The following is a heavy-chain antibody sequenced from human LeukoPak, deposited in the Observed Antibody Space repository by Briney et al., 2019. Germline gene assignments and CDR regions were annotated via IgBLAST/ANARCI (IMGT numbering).Heavy chain of an antibody. Sequence: GGSLRLSCAASGFTFSSYWMSWVRQAPGKGLEWVANIKLDGSEKYYVDSVKGRFTISRDNAKNSLYLQMNSLRAEDTAVYYCARATSFYYDSSGYYPYYFDYWGQGTLVTVSS. CDR1: GFTFSSYW. V-gene: IGHV3-7*01. D-gene: IGHD3-22*01. CDR2: IKLDGSEK. J-gene: IGHJ4*02. CDR3: ARATSFYYDSSGYYPYYFDY.